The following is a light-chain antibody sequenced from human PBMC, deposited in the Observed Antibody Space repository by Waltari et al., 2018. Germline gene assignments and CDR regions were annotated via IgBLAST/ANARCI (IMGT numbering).Light chain of an antibody. Sequence: EIVLTQSPATLSLSPGERATLSCRASQSVSSYLAWYQQKPGQAPRLLIYDASNRATGIPARFSGSGSGTDFTLTISSLGPEDFAVYYCQQRSNWPQITFGQGTRLEIK. CDR1: QSVSSY. CDR3: QQRSNWPQIT. V-gene: IGKV3-11*01. CDR2: DAS. J-gene: IGKJ5*01.